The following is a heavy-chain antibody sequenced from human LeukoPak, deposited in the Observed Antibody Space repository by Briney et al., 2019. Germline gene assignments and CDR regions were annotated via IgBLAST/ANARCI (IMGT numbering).Heavy chain of an antibody. D-gene: IGHD5-12*01. CDR3: ARSTEGYSGYETPDY. Sequence: LTGGSLRLSCAASGFTFSSYWMSWVRQAPGKGLEWVANIKQDGSEKYYVDSVKGRFTISRDNAKNSLYLQMNSLRAEDTAVYYCARSTEGYSGYETPDYWGQGTLVTVSS. V-gene: IGHV3-7*01. CDR1: GFTFSSYW. CDR2: IKQDGSEK. J-gene: IGHJ4*02.